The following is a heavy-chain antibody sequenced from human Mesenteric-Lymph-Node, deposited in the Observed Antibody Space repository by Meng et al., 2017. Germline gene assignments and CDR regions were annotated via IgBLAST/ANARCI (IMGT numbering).Heavy chain of an antibody. Sequence: ASVKVSCKASGYTFTSYYMHWVRQAPGQGLEWMGIINPSGGSTSYAQKFQGRVTMTRDTSTSTVYMELSSLRSEDTAVYYCARDGAYYYDRAGYTTMGYLDNWGQGTLVTVSS. CDR3: ARDGAYYYDRAGYTTMGYLDN. CDR2: INPSGGST. J-gene: IGHJ4*02. CDR1: GYTFTSYY. V-gene: IGHV1-46*01. D-gene: IGHD3-22*01.